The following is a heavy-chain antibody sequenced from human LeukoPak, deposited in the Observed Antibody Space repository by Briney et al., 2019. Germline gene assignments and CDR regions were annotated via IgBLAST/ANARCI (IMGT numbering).Heavy chain of an antibody. D-gene: IGHD1-26*01. V-gene: IGHV3-48*02. CDR3: GRVVLSGSYYFDY. J-gene: IGHJ4*02. Sequence: PGGSLRLSCAASGFTFSTYSMNWVRQAPGKGLGWVSYITSSSSTIYYADSVKGRFTISRDNAKNSPYLQMNSLRDEDTAVYYCGRVVLSGSYYFDYWGQGTLVTVSS. CDR2: ITSSSSTI. CDR1: GFTFSTYS.